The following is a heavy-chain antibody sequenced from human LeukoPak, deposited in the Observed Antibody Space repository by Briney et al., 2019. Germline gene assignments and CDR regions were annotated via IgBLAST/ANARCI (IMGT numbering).Heavy chain of an antibody. CDR3: AKSYYYGSGSYHYYYYGMDV. CDR1: GFTFSSYW. J-gene: IGHJ6*02. V-gene: IGHV3-7*03. D-gene: IGHD3-10*01. Sequence: GGSLRLSCAASGFTFSSYWMSWVRQAPGKGLEWVANIKQDGSEKYYVDSVKGRFTISRDNSKNTLYLQMNSLRAEDTAVYYCAKSYYYGSGSYHYYYYGMDVWGQGTTVTVSS. CDR2: IKQDGSEK.